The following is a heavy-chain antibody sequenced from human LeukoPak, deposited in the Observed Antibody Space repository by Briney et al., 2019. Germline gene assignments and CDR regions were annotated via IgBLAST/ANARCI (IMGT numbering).Heavy chain of an antibody. Sequence: SETLSLTCTVSGGSTSSYYCSWIRQPPGKGLEWIGYIFYSGSTNYNPSLKSRVTMSVDTSKNQFSLQLSSVTAADTAVYYCARIHRYCSGGACYVLDNWGQGTLVAVSS. D-gene: IGHD2-15*01. J-gene: IGHJ4*02. CDR2: IFYSGST. V-gene: IGHV4-59*01. CDR1: GGSTSSYY. CDR3: ARIHRYCSGGACYVLDN.